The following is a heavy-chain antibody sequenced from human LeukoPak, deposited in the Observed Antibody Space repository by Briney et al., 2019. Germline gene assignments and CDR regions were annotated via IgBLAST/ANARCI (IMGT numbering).Heavy chain of an antibody. CDR2: IYTSGST. CDR3: ARVSWGYDILTGYYSDYYMDV. V-gene: IGHV4-4*07. CDR1: GGSISSYY. D-gene: IGHD3-9*01. J-gene: IGHJ6*03. Sequence: SETLSLTCTVSGGSISSYYWSWIRQPAGKGLEWIGRIYTSGSTNYNPSLKSRVTILVDTSKNQFSLKLSSVTAADTAVYYCARVSWGYDILTGYYSDYYMDVWGKGTTVTVSS.